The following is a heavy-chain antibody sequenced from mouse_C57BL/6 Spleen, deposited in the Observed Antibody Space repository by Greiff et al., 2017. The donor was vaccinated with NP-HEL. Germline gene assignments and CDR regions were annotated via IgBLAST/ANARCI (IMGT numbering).Heavy chain of an antibody. Sequence: QVQLQQSGAELVRPGASVTLSCKASGYTFTDYEMHWVKQTPVHGLEWIGAIDPETGGTAYNQKFKGKAILTADKSSSTAYMELRSLTSEDSAVYYCRGDYDGDFDYWGQGTTLTVSS. CDR3: RGDYDGDFDY. J-gene: IGHJ2*01. CDR1: GYTFTDYE. CDR2: IDPETGGT. V-gene: IGHV1-15*01. D-gene: IGHD2-4*01.